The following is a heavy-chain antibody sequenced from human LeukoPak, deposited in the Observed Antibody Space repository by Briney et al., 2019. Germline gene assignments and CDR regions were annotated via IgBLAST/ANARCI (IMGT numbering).Heavy chain of an antibody. J-gene: IGHJ4*02. V-gene: IGHV3-23*01. CDR2: ICGSGGAT. Sequence: GGSLRLSCAASGFTFSSYPMNWVRQAPGKGLEWVSVICGSGGATLYGASVQGRFIISRDNSKDTLYLQMSSLRPDDTAVYYCAKYLQTTVGANDYWGLGTLVTVSS. D-gene: IGHD1-26*01. CDR3: AKYLQTTVGANDY. CDR1: GFTFSSYP.